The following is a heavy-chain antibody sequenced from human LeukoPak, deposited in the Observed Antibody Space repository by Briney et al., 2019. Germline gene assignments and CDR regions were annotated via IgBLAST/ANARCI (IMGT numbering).Heavy chain of an antibody. J-gene: IGHJ4*02. CDR2: INPSRGST. D-gene: IGHD3-22*01. V-gene: IGHV1-46*01. CDR1: GYTFTSYY. Sequence: ASVKVSCKASGYTFTSYYIHWVRQAPGQGLEWMGIINPSRGSTSYAQKFQGRVTMTRDASTSTFYMELSSLRSEDTAVYYCARDIYYDSEIDYWGQGTLVTVSS. CDR3: ARDIYYDSEIDY.